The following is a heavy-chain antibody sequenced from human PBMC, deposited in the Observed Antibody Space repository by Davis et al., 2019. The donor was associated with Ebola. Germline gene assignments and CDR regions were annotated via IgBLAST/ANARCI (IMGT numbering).Heavy chain of an antibody. J-gene: IGHJ6*04. V-gene: IGHV3-13*01. CDR1: GFTFSRYD. Sequence: GESLKISCVASGFTFSRYDMHWVRQATGKGLEWVAGIGPAGDTNYPVSVKGRFTISRDDAKNTLYLQMNSLRAEDAAVYYCAKYPTIVGATSRDVWGKGTTVTVSS. CDR2: IGPAGDT. CDR3: AKYPTIVGATSRDV. D-gene: IGHD1-26*01.